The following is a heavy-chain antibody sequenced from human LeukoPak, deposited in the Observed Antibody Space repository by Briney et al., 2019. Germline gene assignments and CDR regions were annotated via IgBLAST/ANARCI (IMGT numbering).Heavy chain of an antibody. CDR1: GFTFSSYA. J-gene: IGHJ5*02. Sequence: GSLRLSCAASGFTFSSYAMHWVRQAPGKGLEWVAVISYDGSNKYYADSVKGRFTISRDNSKNTLYLQMNSLQTEDTAVYYCTRTIVATTIWFDPWGQGTLVTVSS. V-gene: IGHV3-30*04. D-gene: IGHD1-26*01. CDR2: ISYDGSNK. CDR3: TRTIVATTIWFDP.